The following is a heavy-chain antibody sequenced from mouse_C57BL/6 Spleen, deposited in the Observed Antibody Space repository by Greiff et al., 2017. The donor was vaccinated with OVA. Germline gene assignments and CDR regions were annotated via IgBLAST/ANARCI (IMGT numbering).Heavy chain of an antibody. CDR1: GYTFTGYW. J-gene: IGHJ2*01. CDR2: ILPGSGST. V-gene: IGHV1-9*01. D-gene: IGHD1-1*01. Sequence: QVQLKESGAELMKPGASVKLSCKATGYTFTGYWIEWVKQRPGHGLEWIGEILPGSGSTNYNEKFKGKATFTADTSSNTAYMQLSSLTTEDSAIYYCARGYITTVVATEYYFDYWGQGTTLTVSS. CDR3: ARGYITTVVATEYYFDY.